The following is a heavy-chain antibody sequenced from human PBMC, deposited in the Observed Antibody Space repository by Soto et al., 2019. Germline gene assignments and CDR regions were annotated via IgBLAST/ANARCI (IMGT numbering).Heavy chain of an antibody. V-gene: IGHV3-30*03. CDR3: APWFGAFDY. J-gene: IGHJ4*02. CDR1: GVTFSSYG. Sequence: QVQLVESGGGVVQPGRSLRLSCAASGVTFSSYGMHWVRQAPGKGLEWVAVIAYDGSNKYYADSVKGRFTLSRANSTTTLYLQMNRLRAEATAVYYCAPWFGAFDYWGQGTLVTVSS. CDR2: IAYDGSNK. D-gene: IGHD3-10*01.